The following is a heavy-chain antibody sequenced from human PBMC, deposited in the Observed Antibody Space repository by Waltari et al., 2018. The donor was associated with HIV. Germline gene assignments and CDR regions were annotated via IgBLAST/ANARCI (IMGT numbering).Heavy chain of an antibody. CDR3: AKGTLNPLTTDY. CDR2: IFGDGGST. J-gene: IGHJ4*02. CDR1: GFTFRCYA. V-gene: IGHV3-23*01. Sequence: EVQLLESGGGLVQPGGSLRLPCSGSGFTFRCYAMTWVRQAPGKGLEWVSAIFGDGGSTFYADSVKGRFTISRDNSKNTLYLQMNSLRAEDTAVYYCAKGTLNPLTTDYWGQGTLVTVSS. D-gene: IGHD4-17*01.